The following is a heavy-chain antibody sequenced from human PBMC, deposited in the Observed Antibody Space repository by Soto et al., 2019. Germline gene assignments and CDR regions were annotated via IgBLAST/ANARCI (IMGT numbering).Heavy chain of an antibody. CDR2: ISSSSGST. V-gene: IGHV3-11*06. CDR1: GFTFSDYY. CDR3: ARDRGGYDRLYYYHGMDV. D-gene: IGHD5-12*01. J-gene: IGHJ6*02. Sequence: GGSLRLSCAASGFTFSDYYMSWTRQAPGKGLEYISYISSSSGSTNYADSVKGRFTISRDNAKNSLYLQMSSLRAEDTAVYYCARDRGGYDRLYYYHGMDVWGQGTTVTVSS.